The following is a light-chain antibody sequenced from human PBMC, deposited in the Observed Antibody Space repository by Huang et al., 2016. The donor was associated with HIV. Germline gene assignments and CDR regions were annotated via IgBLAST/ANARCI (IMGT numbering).Light chain of an antibody. CDR2: GAS. J-gene: IGKJ3*01. CDR1: QSVSSN. Sequence: DIVMTQSPATLSLSPGERTILFCRASQSVSSNLAWYHQKPGQAPRLLIYGASSRATGVPPRFSGSGSGTEFALTISSLQSEDFAVYYCQQYNNWPGFTFGPGTKVDIK. CDR3: QQYNNWPGFT. V-gene: IGKV3-15*01.